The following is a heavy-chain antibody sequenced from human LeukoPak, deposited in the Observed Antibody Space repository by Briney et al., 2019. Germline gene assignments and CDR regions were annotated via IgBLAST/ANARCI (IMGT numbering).Heavy chain of an antibody. Sequence: ASVKVSCKVSGHSLTELCMHWVRQTPGKGLEWMGGFDPEDGETIYAQKFQGRVTITADESTSTAYMELSSLRSEDTAVYYCARGGYQLPGYYFDYWGQGTLVTVSS. CDR2: FDPEDGET. J-gene: IGHJ4*02. CDR3: ARGGYQLPGYYFDY. CDR1: GHSLTELC. V-gene: IGHV1-24*01. D-gene: IGHD2-2*01.